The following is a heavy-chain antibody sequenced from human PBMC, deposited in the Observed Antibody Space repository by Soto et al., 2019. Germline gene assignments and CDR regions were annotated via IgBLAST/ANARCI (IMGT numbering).Heavy chain of an antibody. CDR3: ARPRGYSYGPIDY. V-gene: IGHV4-30-2*03. CDR1: GDTISTGGYT. D-gene: IGHD5-18*01. J-gene: IGHJ4*02. CDR2: TYHSGNP. Sequence: TSETLSLTCDVSGDTISTGGYTWALIRQPPGEALEWIGHTYHSGNPYYNPSLKSRVTISVDTSKNQFSLKLSSVTAADTAVYYCARPRGYSYGPIDYWGQGTLVTVSS.